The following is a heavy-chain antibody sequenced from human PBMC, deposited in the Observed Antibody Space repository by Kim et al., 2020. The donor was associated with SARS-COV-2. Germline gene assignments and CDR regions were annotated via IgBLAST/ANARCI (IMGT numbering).Heavy chain of an antibody. Sequence: AKKFQGRVTMTRDTSTSTVYMELSSLRSEDTAVYYCARDDSHYGDYPGGYWGQGTLVTVSS. J-gene: IGHJ4*02. D-gene: IGHD4-17*01. CDR3: ARDDSHYGDYPGGY. V-gene: IGHV1-46*01.